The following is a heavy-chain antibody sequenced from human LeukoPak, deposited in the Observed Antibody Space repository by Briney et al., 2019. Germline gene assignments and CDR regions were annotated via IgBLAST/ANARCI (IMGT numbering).Heavy chain of an antibody. D-gene: IGHD3-10*01. Sequence: GGSLRLSCAASGFTFSSYAMSWVRQAPGKGLEWVSAISGSGGSTYYADSVKGRFTISRDNAKNSLYLQMNSLRAEDTAVYYCARMGDYGSGIIDYWGQGTLVTVSS. J-gene: IGHJ4*02. V-gene: IGHV3-23*01. CDR1: GFTFSSYA. CDR2: ISGSGGST. CDR3: ARMGDYGSGIIDY.